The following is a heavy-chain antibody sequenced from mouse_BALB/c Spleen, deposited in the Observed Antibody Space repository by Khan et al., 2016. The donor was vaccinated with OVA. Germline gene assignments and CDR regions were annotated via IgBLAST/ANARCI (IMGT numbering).Heavy chain of an antibody. J-gene: IGHJ3*01. Sequence: QVQLQQSGAELVRPGVSVMISCKGSGYTFTDYVMNWVKQSHAKRLEWMGDISTTYGETTHNQKFKGKATMTVDKSYSTAYMELARLTSEDSAIYYCVRGSGDYRFAYWGQGTLVTVSA. CDR3: VRGSGDYRFAY. V-gene: IGHV1S137*01. D-gene: IGHD2-13*01. CDR1: GYTFTDYV. CDR2: ISTTYGET.